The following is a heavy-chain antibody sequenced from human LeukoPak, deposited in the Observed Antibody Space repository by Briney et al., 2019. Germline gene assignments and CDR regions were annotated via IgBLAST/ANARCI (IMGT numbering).Heavy chain of an antibody. V-gene: IGHV3-30-3*01. CDR1: GFTFDDYA. CDR2: ISYDGSNK. D-gene: IGHD3-22*01. Sequence: GGSLRLSCAASGFTFDDYAMHWVRQAPGKGLEWVAVISYDGSNKYYADSVKGRFTISRDNSKNTLYLQMNSLRAEDTAVYYCARSGAAVPGYYSYLDYWGQGTLVTVSS. J-gene: IGHJ4*02. CDR3: ARSGAAVPGYYSYLDY.